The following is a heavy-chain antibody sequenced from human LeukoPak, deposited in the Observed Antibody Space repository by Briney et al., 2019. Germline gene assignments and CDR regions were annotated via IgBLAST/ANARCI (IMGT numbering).Heavy chain of an antibody. CDR2: ISAYNGNT. J-gene: IGHJ4*02. V-gene: IGHV1-18*01. CDR3: ARAVGYCSGGSCYPSDY. CDR1: GYTFTSYG. D-gene: IGHD2-15*01. Sequence: ASVKVSCKDSGYTFTSYGISWVRHAPGQRLEWMGWISAYNGNTNYAQKLQGRVTMTTDTSTSTAYMELRSMRSDDTAVYYRARAVGYCSGGSCYPSDYWGQGTLVTVSS.